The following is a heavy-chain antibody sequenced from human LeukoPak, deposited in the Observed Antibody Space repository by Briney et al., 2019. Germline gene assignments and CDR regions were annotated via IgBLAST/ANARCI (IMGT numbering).Heavy chain of an antibody. CDR2: IYSGGST. CDR1: GFTVSSNY. CDR3: ARDKGVSQQLKRGGAFDI. V-gene: IGHV3-53*01. Sequence: GGSLRLSCAASGFTVSSNYMSWVRQAPGKGLVWVSVIYSGGSTYYADSVKGRFTISRDNSKNTLYLQMNSLRAEDTAVYYCARDKGVSQQLKRGGAFDIWGQGTMVTVSS. D-gene: IGHD6-13*01. J-gene: IGHJ3*02.